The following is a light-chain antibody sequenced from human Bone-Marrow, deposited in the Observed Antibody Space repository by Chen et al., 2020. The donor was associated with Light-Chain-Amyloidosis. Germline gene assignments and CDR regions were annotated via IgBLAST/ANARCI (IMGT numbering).Light chain of an antibody. J-gene: IGLJ2*01. CDR1: KLGEKY. V-gene: IGLV3-1*01. Sequence: SYELTQPPSLSVSPGQTASITCSGDKLGEKYTCWYQQKPGQSPLLVVYQDTKRPSGIPERFSGSNSGNTATLTISGTQAMDEADYYCQVWDSTTVVFGGGTKVTVL. CDR2: QDT. CDR3: QVWDSTTVV.